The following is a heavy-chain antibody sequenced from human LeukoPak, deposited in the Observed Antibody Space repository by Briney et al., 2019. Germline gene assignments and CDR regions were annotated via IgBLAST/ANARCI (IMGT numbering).Heavy chain of an antibody. CDR3: AKKPWVGEFSSFYYMDV. J-gene: IGHJ6*03. CDR1: GGSISSYY. CDR2: IYTSGST. D-gene: IGHD3-10*01. Sequence: SETLSLTCTVSGGSISSYYWSWIRQPAGKGLEWIGRIYTSGSTNYNPSLKSRVTMSVDTSKNQFSLKLSSVTAADTAVYYCAKKPWVGEFSSFYYMDVWGKGTTVTVSS. V-gene: IGHV4-4*07.